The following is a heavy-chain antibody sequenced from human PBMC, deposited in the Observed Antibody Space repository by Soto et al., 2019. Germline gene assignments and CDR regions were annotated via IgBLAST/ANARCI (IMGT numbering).Heavy chain of an antibody. CDR2: ISGRSNTI. CDR3: AKEWSYSSGWSHVDY. V-gene: IGHV3-48*01. J-gene: IGHJ4*02. Sequence: GGSLRLSCVASGLTFSDYNMNWVRQAPGKGLEWVSFISGRSNTIYYADSVKGRFTISRDNSKNTLYLQMNSLRADDTAVYYCAKEWSYSSGWSHVDYWGQGTLVTVSS. CDR1: GLTFSDYN. D-gene: IGHD6-19*01.